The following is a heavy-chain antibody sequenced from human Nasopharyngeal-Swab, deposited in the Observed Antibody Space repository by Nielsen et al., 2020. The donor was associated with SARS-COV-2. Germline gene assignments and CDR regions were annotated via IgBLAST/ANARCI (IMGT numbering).Heavy chain of an antibody. D-gene: IGHD5-18*01. CDR2: IIPIFGTA. Sequence: SVKLSCKASGGTFSSYAISWVRQAPGQGLEWMGGIIPIFGTANYAQKFQGRVTITADESTSTAYMELSSLRSEDTAVYYCANTAMVISWFDPWGQGTLVTVSS. CDR1: GGTFSSYA. CDR3: ANTAMVISWFDP. J-gene: IGHJ5*02. V-gene: IGHV1-69*13.